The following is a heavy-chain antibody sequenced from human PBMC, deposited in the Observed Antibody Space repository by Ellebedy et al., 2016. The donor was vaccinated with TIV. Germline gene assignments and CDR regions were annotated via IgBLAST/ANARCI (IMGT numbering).Heavy chain of an antibody. Sequence: GESLKISCAASGLTFSSYTMNWVRQAPGKGLEWVSSISSSSTYIYSADSVEGRFTISRDNAKNSLYLQMNSLRAEDTAVYYCAKIPVAYNWNYADDYWGQGALVTVSS. CDR3: AKIPVAYNWNYADDY. J-gene: IGHJ4*02. V-gene: IGHV3-21*04. CDR1: GLTFSSYT. D-gene: IGHD1-7*01. CDR2: ISSSSTYI.